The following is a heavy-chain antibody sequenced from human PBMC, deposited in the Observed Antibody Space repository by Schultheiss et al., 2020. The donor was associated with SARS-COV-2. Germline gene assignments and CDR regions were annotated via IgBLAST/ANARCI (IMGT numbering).Heavy chain of an antibody. Sequence: SVKVSCKASGGAFSSNGVSWVRQAPGQRLEWMGRIIPILGTTSYAERFQGRLTLTSDESTGTAYTAYMEMRSLRVEDTAVYYCARTAANIYDFLDYYGMDVWGQGTTVTVSS. CDR1: GGAFSSNG. V-gene: IGHV1-69*11. CDR2: IIPILGTT. D-gene: IGHD5/OR15-5a*01. J-gene: IGHJ6*02. CDR3: ARTAANIYDFLDYYGMDV.